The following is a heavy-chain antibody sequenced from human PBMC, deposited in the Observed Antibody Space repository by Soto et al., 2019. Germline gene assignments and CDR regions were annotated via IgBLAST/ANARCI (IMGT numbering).Heavy chain of an antibody. CDR1: GGSFSGYY. J-gene: IGHJ2*01. CDR3: ARESHDILTGPPWVWYFDL. CDR2: INDRGSI. V-gene: IGHV4-34*01. Sequence: QVQLQQWGAGPLRPLETLSLTCGVSGGSFSGYYWAWIRQSPGQGLEWIGEINDRGSIHYSPSLKSRVSTSVDTSENHYSLHLRSVTAADTAVYYCARESHDILTGPPWVWYFDLWGRGTLVTVSS. D-gene: IGHD3-9*01.